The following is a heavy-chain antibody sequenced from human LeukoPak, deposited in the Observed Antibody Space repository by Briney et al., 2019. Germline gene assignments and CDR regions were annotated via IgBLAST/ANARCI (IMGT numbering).Heavy chain of an antibody. D-gene: IGHD3-3*01. J-gene: IGHJ4*02. Sequence: PSETLSLTCTVSGDSISSSSYYWGWIRQPPGKGLEWIGSIYYSGSTYYNPSLKSRVTISVDTSKNQFSLKLSSVTAADTAVYYCARDSYYDFWSGYYSAGPTDYWGQGTLVTVSS. CDR1: GDSISSSSYY. CDR3: ARDSYYDFWSGYYSAGPTDY. CDR2: IYYSGST. V-gene: IGHV4-39*07.